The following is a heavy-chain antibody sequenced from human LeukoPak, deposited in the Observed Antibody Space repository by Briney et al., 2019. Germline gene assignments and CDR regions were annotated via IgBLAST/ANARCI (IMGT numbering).Heavy chain of an antibody. V-gene: IGHV4-4*07. CDR3: ARHKDSGQYYYYYYYMDV. CDR2: IYTSGST. CDR1: GGSISSYY. D-gene: IGHD6-25*01. Sequence: SETLSLTCTVSGGSISSYYWSWIRQPAGKGLEWIGRIYTSGSTNYNPSLKSRVTMSVDTSKNQFSLKLSSVTAADTAVYYCARHKDSGQYYYYYYYMDVWGKGTTVTISS. J-gene: IGHJ6*03.